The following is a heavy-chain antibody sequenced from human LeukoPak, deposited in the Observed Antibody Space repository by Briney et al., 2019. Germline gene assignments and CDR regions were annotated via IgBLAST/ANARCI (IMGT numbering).Heavy chain of an antibody. D-gene: IGHD6-6*01. CDR1: GYTFTGYY. Sequence: GASVKVSCKASGYTFTGYYMHWVRQAPGQGLEWMRRINPNSVVTNYAQKFQGRVTMTRNTSISTAYMELSRLKSDDTAFYYCARNTAHFITARPSIDYWGQGTLVTVSS. CDR3: ARNTAHFITARPSIDY. J-gene: IGHJ4*02. V-gene: IGHV1-2*06. CDR2: INPNSVVT.